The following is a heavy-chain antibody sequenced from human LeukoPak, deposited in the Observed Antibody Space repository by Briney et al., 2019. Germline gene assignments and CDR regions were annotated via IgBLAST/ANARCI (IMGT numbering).Heavy chain of an antibody. D-gene: IGHD1-26*01. CDR2: ISGSGGST. Sequence: PGGSLRLSCAASGFTFSSYAMSWVRQAPGKGLEWVSAISGSGGSTYYADSVKGRFTISRDNSKNTLYLQINSLRAEDTAVYYCAKEWVVGATMDYYYYMDVWGKGTTVTVSS. CDR1: GFTFSSYA. CDR3: AKEWVVGATMDYYYYMDV. V-gene: IGHV3-23*01. J-gene: IGHJ6*03.